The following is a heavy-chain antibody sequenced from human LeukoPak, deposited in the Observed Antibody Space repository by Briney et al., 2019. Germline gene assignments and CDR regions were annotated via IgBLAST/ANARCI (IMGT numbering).Heavy chain of an antibody. CDR3: ARSGDPYYYYYYMDV. Sequence: PGGSLRLSCAASGFTFSSYEMNWVRQAPGKGLEWVSYISSGGSTIYYADSVKGRFTISRDNAKNSLYLQMNSLRAEDTAVYYCARSGDPYYYYYYMDVWGKGTTVT. CDR2: ISSGGSTI. J-gene: IGHJ6*03. CDR1: GFTFSSYE. V-gene: IGHV3-48*03. D-gene: IGHD4-17*01.